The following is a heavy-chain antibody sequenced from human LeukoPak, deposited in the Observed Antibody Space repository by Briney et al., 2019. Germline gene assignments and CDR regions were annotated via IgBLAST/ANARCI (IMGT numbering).Heavy chain of an antibody. CDR2: ISAGNGNT. J-gene: IGHJ4*02. CDR1: GYTFTSYA. Sequence: ASVTVSCTASGYTFTSYAIHWVRQAPGQRLEWMGWISAGNGNTKYSQNFQGRVTFISNTSATTAFMELSSLRSEDAAVYYCARDSGSGSNDYWGQGTLVTVSS. V-gene: IGHV1-3*01. D-gene: IGHD1-26*01. CDR3: ARDSGSGSNDY.